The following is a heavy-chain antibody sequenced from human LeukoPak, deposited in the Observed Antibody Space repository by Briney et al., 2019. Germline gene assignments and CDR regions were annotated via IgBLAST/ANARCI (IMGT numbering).Heavy chain of an antibody. Sequence: LSLTCAVYGGSFSGYYWSWIRQPPGKGLEWVSYISSSGSTIYYADSVKGRFTISRDNAKNSLYLQMNSLRAEDTAVYYCAGGDSSSWPYNWFDPWGQGTLVTVSS. D-gene: IGHD6-13*01. J-gene: IGHJ5*02. V-gene: IGHV3-11*01. CDR2: ISSSGSTI. CDR1: GGSFSGYY. CDR3: AGGDSSSWPYNWFDP.